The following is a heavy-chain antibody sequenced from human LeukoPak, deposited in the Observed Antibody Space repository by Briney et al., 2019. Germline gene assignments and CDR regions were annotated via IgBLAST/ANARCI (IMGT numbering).Heavy chain of an antibody. D-gene: IGHD2-2*01. CDR3: ARLAKCSSTCRGKYWYFDL. V-gene: IGHV4-34*01. J-gene: IGHJ2*01. CDR1: GGSFSGYI. Sequence: PSETLSLTCAVYGGSFSGYIWGWIRQAPGKGLEWIGEISHSAKNTYSPSLKSRVTISVDTAKNQFSLQLNSVTTADTAVYYCARLAKCSSTCRGKYWYFDLWGRGTLVTVSS. CDR2: ISHSAKN.